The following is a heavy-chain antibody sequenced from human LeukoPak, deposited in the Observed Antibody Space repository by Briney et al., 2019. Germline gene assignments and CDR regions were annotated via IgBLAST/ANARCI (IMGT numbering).Heavy chain of an antibody. CDR2: ISSSSSYI. CDR1: GFTFSTYG. D-gene: IGHD2-2*01. Sequence: GGSLRLSCAASGFTFSTYGMNWVRQAPRKGLEWISSISSSSSYIYYADSVKGRFTISRDNAKNSLYLQLNSLRAEDTAVYYCARVGCSSTNCYDFDHWGQGTLVTVSS. CDR3: ARVGCSSTNCYDFDH. V-gene: IGHV3-21*01. J-gene: IGHJ4*02.